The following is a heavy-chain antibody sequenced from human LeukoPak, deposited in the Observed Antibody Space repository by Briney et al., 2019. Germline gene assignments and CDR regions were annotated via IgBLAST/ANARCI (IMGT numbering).Heavy chain of an antibody. CDR3: ARETKWWLRDRGGDY. Sequence: NPGGSLRLSCAASGFTFSSYSMNWVRHAPGKGLEWVSSISSSGSYIYYADSVKGRFTISRDNAKNSLYLQMNSLRAEDTAVYYCARETKWWLRDRGGDYWGQGTLVTVSS. CDR2: ISSSGSYI. V-gene: IGHV3-21*01. D-gene: IGHD5-12*01. J-gene: IGHJ4*02. CDR1: GFTFSSYS.